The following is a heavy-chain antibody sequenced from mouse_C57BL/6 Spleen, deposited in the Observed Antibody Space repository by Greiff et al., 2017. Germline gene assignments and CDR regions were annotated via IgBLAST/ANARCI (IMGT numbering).Heavy chain of an antibody. Sequence: EVQVVESGGGLVQPKGSLKLSCAASGFSFNTYAMNWVRQAPGKGLEWVARIRSKSNNYATYYAESVKDRFTISRDDSESMLNLQMNNLKTADTAMYYFLRLRYYRSSPYFDYWGQGTTLTVSS. CDR2: IRSKSNNYAT. CDR1: GFSFNTYA. J-gene: IGHJ2*01. CDR3: LRLRYYRSSPYFDY. D-gene: IGHD1-1*01. V-gene: IGHV10-1*01.